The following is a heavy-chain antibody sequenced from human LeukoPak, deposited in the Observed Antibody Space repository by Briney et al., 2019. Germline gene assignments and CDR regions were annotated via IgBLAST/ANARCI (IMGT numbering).Heavy chain of an antibody. CDR2: ISGSGGST. V-gene: IGHV3-23*01. CDR1: GFTFSSYA. CDR3: AKDRGPSYSSGWYFDY. D-gene: IGHD6-19*01. Sequence: PGGSLRLSWAASGFTFSSYAMSWVRQAPGKGLEWVSAISGSGGSTYYADSVKGRFTISRDNAKNSLYLQMNSLRAEDTALYYCAKDRGPSYSSGWYFDYWGQGTLVTVSS. J-gene: IGHJ4*02.